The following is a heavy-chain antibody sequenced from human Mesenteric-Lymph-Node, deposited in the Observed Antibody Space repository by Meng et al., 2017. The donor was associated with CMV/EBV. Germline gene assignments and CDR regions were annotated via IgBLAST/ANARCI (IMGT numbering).Heavy chain of an antibody. CDR2: IYYSGST. J-gene: IGHJ3*02. CDR1: GGSISSSSYY. CDR3: ARPYSSGWGDAFDI. D-gene: IGHD6-19*01. Sequence: SETLSLTCTVSGGSISSSSYYWGWIRQPPGKGLEWIGTIYYSGSTYYNSSLKSRVTISVDTSKNQFSLKLNSVTAADTAVYYCARPYSSGWGDAFDIWGQGTMVTVSS. V-gene: IGHV4-39*01.